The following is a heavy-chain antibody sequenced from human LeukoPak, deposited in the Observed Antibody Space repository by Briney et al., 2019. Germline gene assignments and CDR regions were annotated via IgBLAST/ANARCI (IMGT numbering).Heavy chain of an antibody. D-gene: IGHD3-3*01. Sequence: ASVKVSCKASGYTFTSYDINWVRQATGQGLEWMGWMNPNSGNTGNAQKFQGRVTMTRNTSISTAYMELSSLRSEDTAVYYCARTKRDFWSGYYTGYYYYGMDVWGQGTTVTVSS. J-gene: IGHJ6*02. CDR2: MNPNSGNT. V-gene: IGHV1-8*01. CDR1: GYTFTSYD. CDR3: ARTKRDFWSGYYTGYYYYGMDV.